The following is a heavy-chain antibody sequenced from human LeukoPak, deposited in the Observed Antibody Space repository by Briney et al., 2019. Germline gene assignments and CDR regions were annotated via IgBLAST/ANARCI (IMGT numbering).Heavy chain of an antibody. Sequence: SETLSLTCAVYGGSFSVYYWSWIRQPPGKGLEWIGEINHSGSTNYNPSLKSRVTISVDTSKNQFSLKLSSVTAADTAVYYCARGNYYGSGSYYNGYYFDYWGQGTLVTVSS. J-gene: IGHJ4*02. CDR1: GGSFSVYY. CDR2: INHSGST. V-gene: IGHV4-34*01. CDR3: ARGNYYGSGSYYNGYYFDY. D-gene: IGHD3-10*01.